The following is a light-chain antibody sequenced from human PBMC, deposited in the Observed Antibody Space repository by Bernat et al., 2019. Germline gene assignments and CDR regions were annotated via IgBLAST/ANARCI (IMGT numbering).Light chain of an antibody. V-gene: IGLV3-21*03. CDR1: NIGSKS. CDR3: QVWDVRGHWV. J-gene: IGLJ3*02. CDR2: HDT. Sequence: SYVLTQPPSMSVAPGKTARITCGGNNIGSKSVNWYQQKAGQAPVVVVYHDTDRPSGIPERFSGSNSENTATLTISWVEAGDEADYYCQVWDVRGHWVFGGGTRLTVL.